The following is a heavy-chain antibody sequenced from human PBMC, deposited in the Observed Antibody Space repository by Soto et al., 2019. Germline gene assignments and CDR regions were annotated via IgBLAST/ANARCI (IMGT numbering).Heavy chain of an antibody. CDR2: INPSGGST. D-gene: IGHD3-16*01. J-gene: IGHJ6*02. CDR1: GYTFTSYY. Sequence: ASVKVSCKASGYTFTSYYMHWVRQAPGQGLEWMGIINPSGGSTSYAQKFQGRVTMTRDTSTSTVYMELSSLRSEDTAVYYCARVVVGVSARDGMDVWGQGTTVTVSS. V-gene: IGHV1-46*01. CDR3: ARVVVGVSARDGMDV.